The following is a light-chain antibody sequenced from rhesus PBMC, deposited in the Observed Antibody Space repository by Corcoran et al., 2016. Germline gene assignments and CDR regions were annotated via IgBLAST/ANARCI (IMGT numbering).Light chain of an antibody. Sequence: DIQMTQSPSSLSASFGDKFTIPCLASQGISSWLACNQQKQGKAPKPLIYYASSLQSGVPSRFSGSGSGTDYTLTISSLQPEDFATYYCQQYDDLPFTFGPGTKLDIK. CDR2: YAS. CDR3: QQYDDLPFT. J-gene: IGKJ3*01. V-gene: IGKV1-19*01. CDR1: QGISSW.